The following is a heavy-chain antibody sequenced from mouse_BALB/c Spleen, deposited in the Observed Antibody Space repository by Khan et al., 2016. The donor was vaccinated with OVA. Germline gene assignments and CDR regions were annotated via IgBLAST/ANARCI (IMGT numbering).Heavy chain of an antibody. Sequence: QVQLQQSGAELVRPGTSVKVSCKASGYACTDYLIEWLKQRPGQGLEWIGVINPGSGGTHYNEKFMDRATLTADKSSSTAYMQLSSLTSDDSAVNFCSRSGYGFGAYWGPGTRVTVSA. V-gene: IGHV1-54*01. CDR3: SRSGYGFGAY. J-gene: IGHJ3*01. D-gene: IGHD3-2*02. CDR2: INPGSGGT. CDR1: GYACTDYL.